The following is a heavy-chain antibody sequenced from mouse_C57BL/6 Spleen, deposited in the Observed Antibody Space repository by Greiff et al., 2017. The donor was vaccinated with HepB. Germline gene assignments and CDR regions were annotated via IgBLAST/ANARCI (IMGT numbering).Heavy chain of an antibody. CDR1: GYTFTNYW. J-gene: IGHJ1*03. V-gene: IGHV1-63*01. Sequence: VQLQQSGPELVRPGTSVKMSCKASGYTFTNYWIGWAKQRPGHGLEWIGDIYPGGGYTNYNEKFKGKATLTADKSSSTAYMQFSSLTSEDSAIYYCARGTTVVATRWYFDVWGTGTTVTVSS. CDR2: IYPGGGYT. D-gene: IGHD1-1*01. CDR3: ARGTTVVATRWYFDV.